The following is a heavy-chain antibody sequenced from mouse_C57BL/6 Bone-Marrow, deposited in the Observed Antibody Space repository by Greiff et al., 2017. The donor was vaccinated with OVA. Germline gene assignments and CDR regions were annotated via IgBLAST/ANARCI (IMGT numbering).Heavy chain of an antibody. D-gene: IGHD1-1*01. Sequence: EVHLVESGPELVKPGASVKISCKASGYSFTGYYMNWVKQSPEKSLEWIGEINPSTGGTTYNQKFKAKATLTVDKSASTAYMQLQSLTSEDSAIYYCARSGLNYYGDFDYWGQGTTLTVSS. CDR1: GYSFTGYY. CDR2: INPSTGGT. CDR3: ARSGLNYYGDFDY. V-gene: IGHV1-42*01. J-gene: IGHJ2*01.